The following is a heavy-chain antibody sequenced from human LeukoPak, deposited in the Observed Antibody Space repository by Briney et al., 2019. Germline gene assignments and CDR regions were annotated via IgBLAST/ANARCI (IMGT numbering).Heavy chain of an antibody. CDR3: ARAIYDYVWGSPYYFDY. Sequence: GASVKVSCKASGYTFTSYDINWLRQATVQGLEWMGWMNPNSGNTGYAQKFQGRVTMTRNTSISTAYMELSSLRSEDTAVYYCARAIYDYVWGSPYYFDYWGQGTLVTVSS. CDR2: MNPNSGNT. CDR1: GYTFTSYD. D-gene: IGHD3-16*01. V-gene: IGHV1-8*01. J-gene: IGHJ4*02.